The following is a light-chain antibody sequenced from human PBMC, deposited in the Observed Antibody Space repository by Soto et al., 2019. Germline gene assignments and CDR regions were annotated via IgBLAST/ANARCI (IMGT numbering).Light chain of an antibody. Sequence: QSALTQPASVSGSPGQSITISCTGTSSDVGSYNLVSWYQQHPGKAPKLMIYEGSKRPSGVSNRFSGSKSGNTASLTISGLKAEDEADYYCCSYAGSSTWVFGGGTTLTVL. J-gene: IGLJ3*02. CDR2: EGS. V-gene: IGLV2-23*01. CDR1: SSDVGSYNL. CDR3: CSYAGSSTWV.